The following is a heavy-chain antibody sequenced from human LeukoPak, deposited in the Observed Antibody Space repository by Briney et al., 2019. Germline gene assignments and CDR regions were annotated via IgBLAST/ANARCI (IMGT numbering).Heavy chain of an antibody. CDR2: IHPSTGNP. CDR1: GYTFNSYG. Sequence: ASLKVSCKASGYTFNSYGISWVRQAPGQGLEWMGWIHPSTGNPTYAQGFTGRFVFSLDTSVSATYLQISSLKAEDTAVYYCARAFQSLGGLSLPDYWGQGTLVTVSS. V-gene: IGHV7-4-1*02. CDR3: ARAFQSLGGLSLPDY. J-gene: IGHJ4*02. D-gene: IGHD3-16*02.